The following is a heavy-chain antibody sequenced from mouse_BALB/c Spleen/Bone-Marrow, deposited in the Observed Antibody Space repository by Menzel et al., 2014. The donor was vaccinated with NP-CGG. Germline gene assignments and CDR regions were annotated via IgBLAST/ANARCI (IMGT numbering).Heavy chain of an antibody. J-gene: IGHJ2*01. CDR3: ARGGNWEDFDY. CDR2: ISSGSSTI. Sequence: EVKLVESGGGLVQPGGSRKLSCAASGFTFSSFGMHWVRQAPERGLEWVAYISSGSSTIFYADTVKGRFTISRGNPKNTLFLQMTSLRSEDTAMYYCARGGNWEDFDYWGQGTTLTVSS. V-gene: IGHV5-17*02. D-gene: IGHD4-1*01. CDR1: GFTFSSFG.